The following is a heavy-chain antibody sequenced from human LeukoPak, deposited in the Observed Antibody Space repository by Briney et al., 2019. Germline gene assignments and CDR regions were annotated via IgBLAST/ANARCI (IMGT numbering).Heavy chain of an antibody. J-gene: IGHJ4*02. D-gene: IGHD3-22*01. Sequence: GRSLRLSCAASGFTFSSYGMHWVRQAPGKGLEWVAVISYDGSNKYYADSVKGRLTISRDNSKNTLYLQMNSLRAEDTAVYYCAKAYYYDSSGYYSDYWGQGTLVTVSS. CDR2: ISYDGSNK. CDR1: GFTFSSYG. CDR3: AKAYYYDSSGYYSDY. V-gene: IGHV3-30*18.